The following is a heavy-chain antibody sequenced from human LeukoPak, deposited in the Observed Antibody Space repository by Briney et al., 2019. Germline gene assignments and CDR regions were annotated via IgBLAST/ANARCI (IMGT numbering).Heavy chain of an antibody. Sequence: SETLSLSCTVSGGSISSYYWSWIRQPPGKGLEWIGYIYYSGSTTYNPSLKSRVTMSVDTSNNQFSLKLSSVTAADTAVYYCATIINITMIDNYYMDVWGKGTTVTVSS. CDR3: ATIINITMIDNYYMDV. D-gene: IGHD3-22*01. CDR1: GGSISSYY. V-gene: IGHV4-59*01. J-gene: IGHJ6*03. CDR2: IYYSGST.